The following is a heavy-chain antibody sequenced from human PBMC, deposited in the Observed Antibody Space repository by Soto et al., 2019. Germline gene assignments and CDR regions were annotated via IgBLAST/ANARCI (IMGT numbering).Heavy chain of an antibody. Sequence: QVQLQQWGAGLLKPSETLSLTCAVYGGSFSGYYWSWIRQPPGKWLEWIGEINHSGSTNYNPSLKSRVTISVDTSKNQFSLKLSSVTAADTAVYYCARGSRRLRWNLCIWGQGTMVTVSS. D-gene: IGHD4-17*01. CDR1: GGSFSGYY. CDR3: ARGSRRLRWNLCI. CDR2: INHSGST. V-gene: IGHV4-34*01. J-gene: IGHJ3*02.